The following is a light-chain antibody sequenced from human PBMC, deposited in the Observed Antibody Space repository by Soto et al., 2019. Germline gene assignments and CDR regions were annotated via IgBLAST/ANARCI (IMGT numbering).Light chain of an antibody. V-gene: IGKV1-39*01. CDR3: QQSHSSPLS. CDR2: TAS. CDR1: HSIVRN. J-gene: IGKJ4*01. Sequence: IQMTQSPSSLSASVGDRVTITCRASHSIVRNLNWYQQKPGKAPELLIYTASNLESGVPSRFSGSGSGTDFALTISSLQPEDSAVYYCQQSHSSPLSFGGGTKVDIK.